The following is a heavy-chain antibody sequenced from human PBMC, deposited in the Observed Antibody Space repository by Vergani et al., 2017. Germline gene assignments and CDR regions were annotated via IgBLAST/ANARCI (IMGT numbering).Heavy chain of an antibody. D-gene: IGHD1-14*01. V-gene: IGHV2-5*08. CDR1: GFTFSDYY. J-gene: IGHJ4*02. CDR2: IYWDDDK. CDR3: AHSSFPPGLHTGKRFDY. Sequence: ESGGGLVKPGGSLRLSCAASGFTFSDYYMSWIRQPPGKALEWLALIYWDDDKRYSPSLKSRLTITKDTSKNQVVLTMTNMDPVDTATYYCAHSSFPPGLHTGKRFDYWGQGTLVTVSS.